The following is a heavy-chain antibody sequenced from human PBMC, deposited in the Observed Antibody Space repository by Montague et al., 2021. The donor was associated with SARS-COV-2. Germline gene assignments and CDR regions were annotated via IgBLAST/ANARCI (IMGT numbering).Heavy chain of an antibody. D-gene: IGHD2-2*02. Sequence: SETLSLTCAVYVGSFSGHYWSWIRQPPGKGLEWIGEINHGGSTNYNPSLRSRVTISVDTSKNQFSLKLTSMTAADTAVYYCARHYGVVVPAAIYYYYGMDVWGQGTTVTVSS. J-gene: IGHJ6*02. CDR1: VGSFSGHY. CDR3: ARHYGVVVPAAIYYYYGMDV. V-gene: IGHV4-34*01. CDR2: INHGGST.